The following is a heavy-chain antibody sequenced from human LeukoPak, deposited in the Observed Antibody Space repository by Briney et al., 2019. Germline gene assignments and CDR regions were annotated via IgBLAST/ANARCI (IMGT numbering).Heavy chain of an antibody. CDR2: IYYSGST. CDR3: ARHKSSGELVVASYGMDV. CDR1: GGSISSYY. V-gene: IGHV4-59*01. D-gene: IGHD3-22*01. J-gene: IGHJ6*02. Sequence: SETLSLTCTVSGGSISSYYWSWIRRPPGKGLEWIGYIYYSGSTNYNPSLKSRVTISVDTSKNQFSLKLSSVTAADTAVYYCARHKSSGELVVASYGMDVWGQGTTVTVSS.